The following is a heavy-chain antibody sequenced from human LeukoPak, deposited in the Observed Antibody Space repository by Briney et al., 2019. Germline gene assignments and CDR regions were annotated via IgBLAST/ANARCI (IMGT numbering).Heavy chain of an antibody. Sequence: PSETLSLTCTVSGGSISSYYWSCIRQPPGKGLEWIGYIYHSGNTNSNPSLKSRVTISVDTTKNQFSLKLSSVTAADTAVYYCARSIIVVVAAGALDIWGQGTMVTVSS. CDR1: GGSISSYY. CDR2: IYHSGNT. D-gene: IGHD2-21*01. CDR3: ARSIIVVVAAGALDI. J-gene: IGHJ3*02. V-gene: IGHV4-59*08.